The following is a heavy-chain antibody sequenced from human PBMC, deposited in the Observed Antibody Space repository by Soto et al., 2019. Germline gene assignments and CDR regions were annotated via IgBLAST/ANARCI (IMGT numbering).Heavy chain of an antibody. CDR3: ARGCSGGSCSTAFDY. V-gene: IGHV1-69*12. CDR2: IIPIFGTA. CDR1: GGTFSSYA. D-gene: IGHD2-15*01. J-gene: IGHJ4*02. Sequence: QVQLVQSGAEVKNPGSSVKVSCKASGGTFSSYAISWVRQAPGQGLEWMGGIIPIFGTANYAQKFQGRVTITADESMXTAYMELRSVRSEDAAVYYCARGCSGGSCSTAFDYWGQGTLVTVSS.